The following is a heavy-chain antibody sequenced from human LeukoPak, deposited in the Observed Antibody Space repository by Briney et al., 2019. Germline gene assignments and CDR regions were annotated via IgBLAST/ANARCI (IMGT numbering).Heavy chain of an antibody. Sequence: GGSLRLSCAASGFTVSSNYMSWVRQAPGKGLEWVSVIYSGGSTYYADSVKGRFTISGDNSKNTLYLQMNSLRAEDTAVYYCARDRGVAVASYYYYYMDVWGKGTTVTISS. V-gene: IGHV3-53*01. J-gene: IGHJ6*03. CDR3: ARDRGVAVASYYYYYMDV. CDR1: GFTVSSNY. D-gene: IGHD6-19*01. CDR2: IYSGGST.